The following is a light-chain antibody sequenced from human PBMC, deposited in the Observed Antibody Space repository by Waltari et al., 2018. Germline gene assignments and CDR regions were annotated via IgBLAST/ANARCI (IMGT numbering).Light chain of an antibody. CDR3: QHRMNWPLT. J-gene: IGKJ3*01. V-gene: IGKV3-11*01. Sequence: EIVLTQSPATLSLSQGERTPLSCRASQSVSRYLAWYQQKPGQAPRLLVYDASNRTTGIPASFRGRGDDTGCSLSSCSLGRGDLAVYYGQHRMNWPLTFGPGTKVDIK. CDR2: DAS. CDR1: QSVSRY.